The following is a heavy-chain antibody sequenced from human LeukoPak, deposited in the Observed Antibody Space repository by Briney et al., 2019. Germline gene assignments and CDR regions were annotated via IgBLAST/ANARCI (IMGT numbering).Heavy chain of an antibody. V-gene: IGHV4-59*12. Sequence: PSETLSLTCTVSGGSISSYYWSWIRQPPGKGLEWIGYIYHSGTTYYSPSLKSRVTISIDTSKNQFSLKLRSVTAADTAVYYCAKASRLLHGSGSYPGYFDYWGQGTLVTVSS. CDR2: IYHSGTT. CDR3: AKASRLLHGSGSYPGYFDY. J-gene: IGHJ4*02. CDR1: GGSISSYY. D-gene: IGHD3-10*01.